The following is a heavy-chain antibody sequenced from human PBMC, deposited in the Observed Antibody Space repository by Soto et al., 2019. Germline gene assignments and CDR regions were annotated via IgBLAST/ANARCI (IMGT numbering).Heavy chain of an antibody. J-gene: IGHJ6*02. CDR3: AKDAMVRGVIGYYYYGMDV. CDR2: ISGSGGST. V-gene: IGHV3-23*01. CDR1: GFTFSSYA. D-gene: IGHD3-10*01. Sequence: GGSLRLSCAASGFTFSSYAMSWVRQAPGKGLEWVSAISGSGGSTYYADSVKGRFTISRDNSKNTLYLQMNSLRAEDTAVYYCAKDAMVRGVIGYYYYGMDVWGQGTTVTVSS.